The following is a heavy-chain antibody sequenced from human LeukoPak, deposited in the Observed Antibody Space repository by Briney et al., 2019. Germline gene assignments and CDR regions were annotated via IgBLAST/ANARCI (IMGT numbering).Heavy chain of an antibody. CDR3: AKGYYDSSGYLGDYYYYYMDV. D-gene: IGHD3-22*01. V-gene: IGHV4-59*01. Sequence: ASETLSLTCTVSGGSISSYYWSWIRQPPGKGLEWIGYIYYSGSTNYNPSLKSRVTISVDTSKNQFSLKLSSVTAADTAVYYCAKGYYDSSGYLGDYYYYYMDVWGKGTTVTVSS. J-gene: IGHJ6*03. CDR2: IYYSGST. CDR1: GGSISSYY.